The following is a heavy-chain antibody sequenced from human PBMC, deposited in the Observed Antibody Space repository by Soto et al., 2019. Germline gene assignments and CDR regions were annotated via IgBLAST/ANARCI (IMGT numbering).Heavy chain of an antibody. CDR3: ARRSNYHSFDI. CDR2: MDRNSANT. J-gene: IGHJ3*02. CDR1: GYTFTSYD. D-gene: IGHD3-3*01. Sequence: QVRLVQSGAELKKPGASVKVSCKASGYTFTSYDIYWVRQATGQGLEWKGWMDRNSANTGYAQTFQGRLSMARDTSISTAYMELSSLRSDDTAVYYCARRSNYHSFDIWGQGTMVTVST. V-gene: IGHV1-8*01.